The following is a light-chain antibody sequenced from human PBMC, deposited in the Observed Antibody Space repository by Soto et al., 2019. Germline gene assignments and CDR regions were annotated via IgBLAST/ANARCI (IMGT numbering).Light chain of an antibody. Sequence: QSVLTQPASVAGSPGQSITISCTGTSSGVGNYNLVSWYQHHPGKAPKLLIYEGTKRPSGVSSRFSGSKSGNTASLTISGLQAEDETDYYCCSYAGSSTYVFGTGTKVTVL. V-gene: IGLV2-23*01. J-gene: IGLJ1*01. CDR3: CSYAGSSTYV. CDR2: EGT. CDR1: SSGVGNYNL.